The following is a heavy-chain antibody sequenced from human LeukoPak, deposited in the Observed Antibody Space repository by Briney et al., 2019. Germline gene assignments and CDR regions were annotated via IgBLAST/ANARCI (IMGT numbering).Heavy chain of an antibody. CDR1: GFTVSSNY. CDR3: ARTVPGYCSGGSCLGY. V-gene: IGHV3-66*01. J-gene: IGHJ4*02. Sequence: GGSLRLSCAASGFTVSSNYLSWVRQAPGEGLDWVSVIFSGSNTYYADSVKGRFTISTDNSKNTLDLQMNSLRAEDTAVYYCARTVPGYCSGGSCLGYWGQGTLVTVSS. CDR2: IFSGSNT. D-gene: IGHD2-15*01.